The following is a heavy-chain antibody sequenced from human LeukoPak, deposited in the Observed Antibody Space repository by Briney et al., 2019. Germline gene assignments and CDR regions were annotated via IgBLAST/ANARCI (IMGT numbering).Heavy chain of an antibody. CDR1: GGSISSYY. D-gene: IGHD2-2*01. CDR2: IFYSGST. CDR3: ARTYCSSTSCYFDY. V-gene: IGHV4-59*08. J-gene: IGHJ4*02. Sequence: KPSETLSLTCTVSGGSISSYYWSWIRQPPGKGLEWIGNIFYSGSTNYNPSLKSRVTISVDTSKNQFSLKLSSVTAADTAVYYCARTYCSSTSCYFDYWGQGTLVTVSS.